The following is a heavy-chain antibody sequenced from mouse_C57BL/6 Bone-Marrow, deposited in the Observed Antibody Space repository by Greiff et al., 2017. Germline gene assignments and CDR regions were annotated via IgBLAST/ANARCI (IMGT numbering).Heavy chain of an antibody. J-gene: IGHJ4*01. D-gene: IGHD2-12*01. CDR2: VYPYNGGT. Sequence: EVQLQQSGPVLVKPGPSVKLSCKASGFTFTDYYMHWVKQSHGQGLEWIGLVYPYNGGTSYNQKFKGKATLTVDTSSSTAYMELNCLTSDDSAVYVCARESNDVVCCAVDYWGPGTSVTVSS. V-gene: IGHV1-36*01. CDR3: ARESNDVVCCAVDY. CDR1: GFTFTDYY.